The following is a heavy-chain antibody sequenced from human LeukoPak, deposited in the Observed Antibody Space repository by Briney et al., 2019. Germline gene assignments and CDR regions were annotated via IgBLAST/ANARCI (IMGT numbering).Heavy chain of an antibody. Sequence: PSETLSLTCTVSGGSISSYYWSWIRQPPGKGLEWIGYIYYSGSTNYNPSLKSRVTISVDTSKNQFSLKLSSVTAADTAVYYCARVYQDRRGYDFWSGYYPLMDVWGKGTTVTVSS. V-gene: IGHV4-59*01. CDR1: GGSISSYY. D-gene: IGHD3-3*01. J-gene: IGHJ6*03. CDR2: IYYSGST. CDR3: ARVYQDRRGYDFWSGYYPLMDV.